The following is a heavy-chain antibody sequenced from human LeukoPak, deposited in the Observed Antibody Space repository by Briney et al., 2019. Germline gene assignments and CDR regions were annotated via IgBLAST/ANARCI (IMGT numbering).Heavy chain of an antibody. J-gene: IGHJ6*03. CDR2: ISGSGGTT. D-gene: IGHD3-22*01. V-gene: IGHV3-23*01. Sequence: GGSLRLSCAASGFTFSSYWMHWVRQTPGKGLEWVSSISGSGGTTYYADSVKGRFTISRDNSKNTLYLQMNSLRAEDTAVYYCAKDGGGYYPYYYYYMDVWGKGTTVTISS. CDR3: AKDGGGYYPYYYYYMDV. CDR1: GFTFSSYW.